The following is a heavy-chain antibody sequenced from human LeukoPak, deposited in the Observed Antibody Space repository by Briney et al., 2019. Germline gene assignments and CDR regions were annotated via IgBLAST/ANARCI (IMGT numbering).Heavy chain of an antibody. Sequence: TGGSLRLSCAASGFSFNNAWMSWVRQAPGKGLEWVGRIKSETDGGTTDYAAPVKGRFTISRDDSKNTLYLQMNSLKTEDTAVYYCANFLDVQRFDPWGQGTLVTVSS. CDR2: IKSETDGGTT. D-gene: IGHD3-3*01. J-gene: IGHJ5*02. CDR3: ANFLDVQRFDP. V-gene: IGHV3-15*01. CDR1: GFSFNNAW.